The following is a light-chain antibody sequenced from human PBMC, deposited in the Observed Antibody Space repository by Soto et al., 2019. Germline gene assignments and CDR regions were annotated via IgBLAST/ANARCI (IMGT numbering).Light chain of an antibody. J-gene: IGKJ1*01. CDR1: QSVRSNF. CDR3: QRYDSLRT. CDR2: GAS. V-gene: IGKV3-20*01. Sequence: EIVLTQSPGTLSLSQGERATLSCRASQSVRSNFLAWYQQKPGQAPRLLIYGASNRATGIPDRFSGSGSGTDFTLTITRLEPEDFAMYYCQRYDSLRTFGQGTKVDSK.